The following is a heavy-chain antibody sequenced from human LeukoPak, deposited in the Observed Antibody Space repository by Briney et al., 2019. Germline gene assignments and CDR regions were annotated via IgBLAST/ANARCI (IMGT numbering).Heavy chain of an antibody. V-gene: IGHV1-8*03. CDR2: MNPNSGNT. CDR3: ARDRTVTSWWFDP. Sequence: ASVKVSCKASGYTFTSYDINWVRQATGQGLEWMGWMNPNSGNTGYAQKFQGRVTITADKSTSTAYMELSSLRSEDTAVYYCARDRTVTSWWFDPWGQGTLVTVSS. D-gene: IGHD4-17*01. J-gene: IGHJ5*02. CDR1: GYTFTSYD.